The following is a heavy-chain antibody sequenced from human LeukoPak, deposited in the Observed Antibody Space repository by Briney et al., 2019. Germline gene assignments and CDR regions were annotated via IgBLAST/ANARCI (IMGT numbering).Heavy chain of an antibody. CDR3: ARLSDTEGSSTSYRASDI. Sequence: GGSLRLSCAVSGFTFTTHWMSWVSHAPGKGLEWVGKIKQDGSDQHYQESVKGRFTNARDNAKNSQDLQMNSLRAEDTAVYYCARLSDTEGSSTSYRASDIWGQGTMVTVSS. J-gene: IGHJ3*02. V-gene: IGHV3-7*01. CDR1: GFTFTTHW. D-gene: IGHD2-2*01. CDR2: IKQDGSDQ.